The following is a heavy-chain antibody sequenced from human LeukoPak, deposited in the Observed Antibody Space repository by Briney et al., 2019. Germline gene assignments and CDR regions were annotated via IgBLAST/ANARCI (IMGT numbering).Heavy chain of an antibody. V-gene: IGHV3-21*01. CDR2: ISSSSSYI. J-gene: IGHJ4*02. Sequence: GGSLRLSCAASGFTFSSYSMNWVRQAPGKGLEWVSSISSSSSYIFYADSVKGRFTISRDNAKNSLYLQMNSLRAEDTAVYYCARDYPRSIVVVPAAHDYWGQGTLVTVSS. D-gene: IGHD2-2*01. CDR3: ARDYPRSIVVVPAAHDY. CDR1: GFTFSSYS.